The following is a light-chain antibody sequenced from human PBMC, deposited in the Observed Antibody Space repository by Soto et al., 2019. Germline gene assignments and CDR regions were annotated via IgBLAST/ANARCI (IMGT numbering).Light chain of an antibody. CDR3: QQYTNYTPRT. CDR2: DAS. V-gene: IGKV1-5*01. CDR1: QSISSW. Sequence: DIQMTQFPSTLSASVGDRVTITCRASQSISSWLAWYQQKPGKAPKLLIYDASSLESGVPSRFSGSGSGTEFTLTISSVKYDAFETFYCQQYTNYTPRTFGQGTKV. J-gene: IGKJ1*01.